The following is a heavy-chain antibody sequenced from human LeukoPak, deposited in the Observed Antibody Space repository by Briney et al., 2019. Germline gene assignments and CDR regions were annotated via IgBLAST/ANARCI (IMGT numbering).Heavy chain of an antibody. D-gene: IGHD6-19*01. Sequence: PGGPLRLSCAASGITISRFWMPWVRQAPGKGLVWVSRVSGDGSTTNYADSVKGRFTISRATAKNTLYLQINSLRAEDTAVYYCTMYTSGWDCGQGTLFTVSS. CDR2: VSGDGSTT. J-gene: IGHJ4*02. CDR1: GITISRFW. V-gene: IGHV3-74*01. CDR3: TMYTSGWD.